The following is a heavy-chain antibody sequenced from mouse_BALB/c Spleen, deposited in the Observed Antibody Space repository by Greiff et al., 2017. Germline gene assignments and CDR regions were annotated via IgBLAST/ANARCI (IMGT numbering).Heavy chain of an antibody. CDR3: AYGNPYYYAMDY. CDR2: IDPFNGGT. D-gene: IGHD2-1*01. Sequence: VQLQQSGPELMKPGASVKISCKASGYSFTSYYMHWVKQSHGKSLEWIGYIDPFNGGTSYNQKFKGKATLTVDKSPSTAYMHLSSLTSEDSAVYYCAYGNPYYYAMDYWGQGTSVTVSS. J-gene: IGHJ4*01. CDR1: GYSFTSYY. V-gene: IGHV1S135*01.